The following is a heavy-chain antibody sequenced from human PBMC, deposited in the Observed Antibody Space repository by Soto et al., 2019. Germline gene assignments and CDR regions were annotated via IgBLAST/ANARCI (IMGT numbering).Heavy chain of an antibody. CDR2: IFYSGST. J-gene: IGHJ5*02. CDR1: GGPISSGGYY. Sequence: KPSETLSLTCTVSGGPISSGGYYWNWIRQHPGKGLEWIGYIFYSGSTYYNPSLKSRVTISVDTSKNQFSLRLSSVTAADTAVYYCATTLPPSGSSFFSWFDPWGQGTLVTVSS. V-gene: IGHV4-31*03. D-gene: IGHD1-26*01. CDR3: ATTLPPSGSSFFSWFDP.